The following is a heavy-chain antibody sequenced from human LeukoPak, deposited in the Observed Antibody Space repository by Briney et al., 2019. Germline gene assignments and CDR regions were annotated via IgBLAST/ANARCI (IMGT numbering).Heavy chain of an antibody. Sequence: ASVKVSCKVSGYTLSELSMHWVRQAPGEGLEWMGRFYPDDGETIYAQKFQGRVTMTRDTSTSTVYMELSSLRSEDTAVYYCARGGVGATLQPPQSDAFDIWGQGTMVTVSS. V-gene: IGHV1-24*01. D-gene: IGHD1-26*01. CDR1: GYTLSELS. CDR2: FYPDDGET. CDR3: ARGGVGATLQPPQSDAFDI. J-gene: IGHJ3*02.